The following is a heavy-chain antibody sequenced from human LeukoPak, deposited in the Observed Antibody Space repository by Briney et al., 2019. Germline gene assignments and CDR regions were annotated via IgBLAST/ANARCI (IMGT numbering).Heavy chain of an antibody. V-gene: IGHV1-69*04. D-gene: IGHD2-2*01. CDR2: IIPILGIA. Sequence: SVKVSCKASGGTFSSYAISWVRQAPGQGLEWMGRIIPILGIANYAQKFQGRVTITAEKSTSTAYVELSSLRSEDTAVYYCARALGYCSSTSCSERGAYYYYGMDVWGQGTTVTVSS. J-gene: IGHJ6*02. CDR1: GGTFSSYA. CDR3: ARALGYCSSTSCSERGAYYYYGMDV.